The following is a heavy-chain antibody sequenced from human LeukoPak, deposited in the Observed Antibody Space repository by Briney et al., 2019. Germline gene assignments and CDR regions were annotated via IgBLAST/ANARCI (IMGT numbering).Heavy chain of an antibody. CDR2: ISGSGDST. Sequence: GGSLRLSCAASGFTFSNYAMSWVRQAPTKGLEWVSTISGSGDSTYYADSVKGRFTISRDNAKNSLYLQMNSLRAEDTAIYYCARGWFDSWGQGTLVTVSS. V-gene: IGHV3-23*01. CDR3: ARGWFDS. J-gene: IGHJ5*01. CDR1: GFTFSNYA.